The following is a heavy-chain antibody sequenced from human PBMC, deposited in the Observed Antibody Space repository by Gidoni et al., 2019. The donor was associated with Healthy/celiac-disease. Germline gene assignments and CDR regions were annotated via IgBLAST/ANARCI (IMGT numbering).Heavy chain of an antibody. Sequence: QVQLVPSGAEVKKPGASVKVSCNASGYTFTSYYIHWVRQAPGQGLEWMGIINPSGGSTSYAQKFQGRVTMTTDTSTSTVYMELSSLRSEDTAVYYCAREVVVRGVDRFDYWGQGTLVTVSS. V-gene: IGHV1-46*01. CDR2: INPSGGST. J-gene: IGHJ4*02. D-gene: IGHD3-10*01. CDR3: AREVVVRGVDRFDY. CDR1: GYTFTSYY.